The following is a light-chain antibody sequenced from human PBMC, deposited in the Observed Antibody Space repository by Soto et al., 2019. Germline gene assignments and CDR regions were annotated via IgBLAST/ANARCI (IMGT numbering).Light chain of an antibody. CDR2: DVS. CDR1: QNISNY. J-gene: IGKJ1*01. CDR3: QQYNSYSPWT. V-gene: IGKV3-11*01. Sequence: IVLTQSPATLSLSPGKRATLSCRASQNISNYLIWYQQKPGQAPRLLIYDVSNRATGIPARFSGSGSGTDFTLSISSLQPDDFATYYCQQYNSYSPWTFGQGTKVDIK.